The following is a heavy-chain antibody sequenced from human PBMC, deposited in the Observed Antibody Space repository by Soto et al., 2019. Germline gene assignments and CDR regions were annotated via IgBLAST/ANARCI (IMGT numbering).Heavy chain of an antibody. V-gene: IGHV1-69*13. J-gene: IGHJ6*02. CDR1: GGTFSSYA. D-gene: IGHD1-7*01. CDR2: IIPIFGTA. CDR3: ARVSWNYGNENYYGMDV. Sequence: GASVKVSCKASGGTFSSYAISWVRQAPGQGLEWMGGIIPIFGTANYAQKFQGRVTITADESMSTAYMELSSLGSEDTAVYYCARVSWNYGNENYYGMDVWGQGTTVTVSS.